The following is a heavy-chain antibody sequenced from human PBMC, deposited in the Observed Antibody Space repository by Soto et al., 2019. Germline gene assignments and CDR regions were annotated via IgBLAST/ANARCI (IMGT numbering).Heavy chain of an antibody. Sequence: GGSLRLSCAASGFTFSSYGMHWVRQAPGKGPEWVSAISGSGGSTYYADSVKGRFTISRDNSKNTLYLQMNSLRAGDTAVYYCARALCGGDCYSGDAFDIWGQGTMVTVSS. CDR1: GFTFSSYG. CDR2: ISGSGGST. J-gene: IGHJ3*02. CDR3: ARALCGGDCYSGDAFDI. D-gene: IGHD2-21*01. V-gene: IGHV3-23*01.